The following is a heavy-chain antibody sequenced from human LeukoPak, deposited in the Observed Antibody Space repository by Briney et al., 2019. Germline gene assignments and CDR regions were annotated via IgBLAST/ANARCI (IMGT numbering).Heavy chain of an antibody. J-gene: IGHJ4*02. CDR3: ASLRFGEPYFDY. V-gene: IGHV4-4*02. CDR1: GGSISSSNW. Sequence: SETLSLTYAVSGGSISSSNWWSWVRQPPGKGLEWIGEIYHSGSTNYNPSLKSRVTISVDKSKNQFSLKLSSVTAADTAVYYCASLRFGEPYFDYWGQGTLVTVSS. CDR2: IYHSGST. D-gene: IGHD3-10*01.